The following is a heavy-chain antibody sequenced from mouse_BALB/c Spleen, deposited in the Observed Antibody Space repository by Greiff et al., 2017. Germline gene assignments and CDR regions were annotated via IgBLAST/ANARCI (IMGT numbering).Heavy chain of an antibody. D-gene: IGHD2-1*01. CDR3: ARRDGNYDYFDD. CDR1: GYAFTNYL. CDR2: INPGSGGT. J-gene: IGHJ2*01. Sequence: QVQLQQSGAELVRPGTSVKVSCKASGYAFTNYLIEWVKQRPGQGLEWIGVINPGSGGTNYNEKFKGKATLTADKSSSTAYMQLSSLTSDDSAVYFCARRDGNYDYFDDWGQGTTLTVSS. V-gene: IGHV1-54*03.